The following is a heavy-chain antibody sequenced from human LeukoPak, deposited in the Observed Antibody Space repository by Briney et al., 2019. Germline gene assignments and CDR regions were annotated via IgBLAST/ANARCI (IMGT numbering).Heavy chain of an antibody. V-gene: IGHV4-34*01. D-gene: IGHD5-12*01. CDR3: ARGLQGYEGFSESSYYYYYMDV. Sequence: PSETLSLTCAVYGGSFSGYYWSWIRQPPGKGLEWIGEINHSGSTNYNPSLKSRVTMSIDTSKNQFSLKLSSVTAADTAVYYCARGLQGYEGFSESSYYYYYMDVWGKGTTVTVSS. J-gene: IGHJ6*03. CDR2: INHSGST. CDR1: GGSFSGYY.